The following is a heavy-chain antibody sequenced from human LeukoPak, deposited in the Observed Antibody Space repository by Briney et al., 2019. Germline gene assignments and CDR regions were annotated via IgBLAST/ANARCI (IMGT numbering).Heavy chain of an antibody. CDR3: AKDRITMVRGVIGIDY. V-gene: IGHV3-23*01. J-gene: IGHJ4*02. D-gene: IGHD3-10*01. CDR2: ISGSGGST. CDR1: GFTFSTYN. Sequence: GGSLRLSCAASGFTFSTYNMNWVRQAPGKGLEWVSAISGSGGSTYYADSVKGRFTISRDNSKNTLYLQMNSLRAEDTAVYYCAKDRITMVRGVIGIDYWGQGTLVTVSS.